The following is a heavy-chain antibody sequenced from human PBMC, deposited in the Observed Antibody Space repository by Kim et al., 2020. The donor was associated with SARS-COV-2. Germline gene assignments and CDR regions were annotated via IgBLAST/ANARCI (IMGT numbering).Heavy chain of an antibody. CDR3: ARDHYGSGSRYYYYYGMDV. D-gene: IGHD3-10*01. CDR1: GGTFSSYA. Sequence: SVKVSCKASGGTFSSYAISWVRQAPGQGLEWMGGIIPIFGTANYAQKFQGRVTITADESTSTAYMELSSLRSEDTAVYYCARDHYGSGSRYYYYYGMDVWGQGTTVTVSS. J-gene: IGHJ6*02. CDR2: IIPIFGTA. V-gene: IGHV1-69*13.